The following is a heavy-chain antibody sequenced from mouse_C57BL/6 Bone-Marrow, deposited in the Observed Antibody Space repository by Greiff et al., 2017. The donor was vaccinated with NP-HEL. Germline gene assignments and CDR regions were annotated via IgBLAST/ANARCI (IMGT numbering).Heavy chain of an antibody. J-gene: IGHJ2*01. D-gene: IGHD1-1*01. Sequence: QVHVKQPGAELVRPGTSVKLSCKASGYTFTSYWMHWVKQRPGQGLEWIGVIDPSDSYTNYNQKFKGKATLTVDTSSSTAYMQLSSLTSEDSAVYYCARHYGSFYYFDYWGQGTTLTVSS. V-gene: IGHV1-59*01. CDR3: ARHYGSFYYFDY. CDR1: GYTFTSYW. CDR2: IDPSDSYT.